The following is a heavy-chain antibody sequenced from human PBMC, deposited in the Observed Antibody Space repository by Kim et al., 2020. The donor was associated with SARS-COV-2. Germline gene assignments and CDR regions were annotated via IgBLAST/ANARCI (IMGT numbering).Heavy chain of an antibody. CDR2: ISGSGGST. CDR1: GFTFSSYA. Sequence: GGSLRLSCAASGFTFSSYAMSWVRQAPGKGLEWVSAISGSGGSTYYADSVKGRFTISRDNSKNTLYLQMNSLRAEDTAVYYCAGGSSSVSLVDFDYWGQGTLVTVSS. CDR3: AGGSSSVSLVDFDY. D-gene: IGHD6-6*01. J-gene: IGHJ4*02. V-gene: IGHV3-23*01.